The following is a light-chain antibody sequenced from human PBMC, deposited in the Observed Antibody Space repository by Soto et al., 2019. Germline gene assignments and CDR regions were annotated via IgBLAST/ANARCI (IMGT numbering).Light chain of an antibody. CDR3: QSYDSSNVV. CDR2: EDN. Sequence: NFMLPQPHSVSESPGKTVTISCTRSGGSIASNYVQWYQQRPGSAPTTVIYEDNQRPSGVPDRFSGSIDSSSNSASLTISGLKTEDEADYYCQSYDSSNVVFGGGTKLTVL. CDR1: GGSIASNY. V-gene: IGLV6-57*04. J-gene: IGLJ2*01.